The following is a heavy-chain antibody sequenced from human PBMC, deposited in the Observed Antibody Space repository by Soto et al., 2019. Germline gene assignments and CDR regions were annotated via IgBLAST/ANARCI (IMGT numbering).Heavy chain of an antibody. Sequence: GGSLRLSCAASGFTFSSYSMNWVRQAPGKGLEWVSSISSSSSYIYYADSVKGRFTISRDNAKNSPYLQMNSLRAEDTAVYYCAREAQLELLGWFDPWGQGTLVTVSS. D-gene: IGHD1-7*01. CDR2: ISSSSSYI. CDR3: AREAQLELLGWFDP. J-gene: IGHJ5*02. V-gene: IGHV3-21*04. CDR1: GFTFSSYS.